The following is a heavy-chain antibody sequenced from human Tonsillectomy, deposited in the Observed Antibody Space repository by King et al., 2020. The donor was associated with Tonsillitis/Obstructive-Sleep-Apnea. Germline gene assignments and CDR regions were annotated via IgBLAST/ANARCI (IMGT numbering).Heavy chain of an antibody. CDR3: ATVGRCITIFGVVIAYFDY. J-gene: IGHJ4*02. CDR2: FDPEDGET. CDR1: GYTLTELS. V-gene: IGHV1-24*01. D-gene: IGHD3-3*01. Sequence: QVQLVESGAEVKKPGASVKVSCKVSGYTLTELSMHWVRQAPGKGLEWMGGFDPEDGETIYAQKFQGRVTMTEDTSTDTAYMELSSLRSEDTAVYYCATVGRCITIFGVVIAYFDYWGQGTLVTVSS.